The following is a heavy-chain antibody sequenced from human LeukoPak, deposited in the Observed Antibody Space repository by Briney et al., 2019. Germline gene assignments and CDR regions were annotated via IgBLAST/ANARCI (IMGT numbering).Heavy chain of an antibody. D-gene: IGHD3-10*01. CDR1: RFTFSSYA. CDR2: ISGSGGSI. V-gene: IGHV3-23*01. J-gene: IGHJ4*02. Sequence: PGGSLRLSCAASRFTFSSYAMSWVRQAPGKGLEWVSAISGSGGSIYYADSVKGRFTISRDNSKNTLYLQMNSLRAEDTAVYYCAKRTMVRGVTYYFDYWGQGTLVTVSS. CDR3: AKRTMVRGVTYYFDY.